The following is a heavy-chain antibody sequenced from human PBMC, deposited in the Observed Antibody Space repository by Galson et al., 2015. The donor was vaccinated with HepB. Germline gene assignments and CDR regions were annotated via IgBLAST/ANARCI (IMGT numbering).Heavy chain of an antibody. D-gene: IGHD6-13*01. CDR1: GYTFTSYY. J-gene: IGHJ3*02. Sequence: SVKVSCKASGYTFTSYYMHWVRQAPGQGLEWMGIINPSGGSTSYAQKFQGRVTMTRDTSTSTVYMELSSLRSEDTAVYYCARLSRVAADAFDIWGQGTMVTVSS. CDR2: INPSGGST. V-gene: IGHV1-46*01. CDR3: ARLSRVAADAFDI.